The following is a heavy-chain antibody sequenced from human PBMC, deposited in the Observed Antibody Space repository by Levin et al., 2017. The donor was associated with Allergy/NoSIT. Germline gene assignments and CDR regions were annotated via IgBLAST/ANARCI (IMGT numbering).Heavy chain of an antibody. CDR1: GGSISSGVYS. J-gene: IGHJ4*02. D-gene: IGHD3-10*01. CDR2: IYHSGST. V-gene: IGHV4-30-2*01. CDR3: ARGGIRFGIPQNFFDY. Sequence: RSSETLSLTCAVSGGSISSGVYSWNWIRQPPGEGLEWIGYIYHSGSTYYNPSLKSRVTISIDRSKNQLSLKLSSVTAADTAVYYCARGGIRFGIPQNFFDYWGQGVLVTVSS.